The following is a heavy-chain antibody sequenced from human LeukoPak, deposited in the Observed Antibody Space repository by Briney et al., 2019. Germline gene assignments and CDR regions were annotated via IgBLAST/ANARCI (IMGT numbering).Heavy chain of an antibody. V-gene: IGHV4-34*01. CDR1: GGSFSGYY. Sequence: KPSETLSLTCAVYGGSFSGYYWSWIRQPPGKGLEWIGEINHSGSTNYSPSLKSRATISVDTSKNQFSLKLSSVTAADTAVYYCARVVDHYYGSGSYPLYYYYYGTDVWGQGTTVTVSS. CDR3: ARVVDHYYGSGSYPLYYYYYGTDV. J-gene: IGHJ6*02. CDR2: INHSGST. D-gene: IGHD3-10*01.